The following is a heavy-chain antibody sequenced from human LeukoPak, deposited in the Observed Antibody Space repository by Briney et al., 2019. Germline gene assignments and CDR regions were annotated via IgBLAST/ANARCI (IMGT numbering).Heavy chain of an antibody. CDR3: ARALPSPLYSGSYADAFDI. CDR2: ISGSGGST. CDR1: GFTVSSNY. J-gene: IGHJ3*02. D-gene: IGHD1-26*01. V-gene: IGHV3-23*01. Sequence: GGSLRLSCAVSGFTVSSNYMSWVRQAPGKGLEWVSTISGSGGSTYYADSVKGRFTISRDNSKNTLYLQMNSLRAEDTAVYYCARALPSPLYSGSYADAFDIWGQGTMVTVSS.